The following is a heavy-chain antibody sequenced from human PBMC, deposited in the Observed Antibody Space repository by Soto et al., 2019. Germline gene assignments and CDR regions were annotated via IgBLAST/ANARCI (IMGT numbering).Heavy chain of an antibody. CDR1: GGSISSGGYY. CDR3: ARERRNEYSSPKAFDY. D-gene: IGHD6-6*01. V-gene: IGHV4-31*03. J-gene: IGHJ4*02. Sequence: SETLSLTCTVSGGSISSGGYYWSWIRQHPGKGLEWIGYIYYSGSTYYNPSLKSRVTISVDTSKNQFSLKLSSVTAADTAVYYCARERRNEYSSPKAFDYWGQGTLVTVSS. CDR2: IYYSGST.